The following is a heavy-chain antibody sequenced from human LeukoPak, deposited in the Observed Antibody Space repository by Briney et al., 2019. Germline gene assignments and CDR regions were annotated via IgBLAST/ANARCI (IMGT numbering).Heavy chain of an antibody. D-gene: IGHD2-2*01. J-gene: IGHJ4*02. V-gene: IGHV4-59*01. CDR1: GGSISSYY. CDR3: ARGSIVVVPAAIPFDY. Sequence: SETLSLTCTVSGGSISSYYWSWIRQPPGKGLEWIGYIYYSGSANYNPSLKSRVTISVDTSKNQFSLKLSSVTAADTAVYYCARGSIVVVPAAIPFDYWGQGTLVTVSS. CDR2: IYYSGSA.